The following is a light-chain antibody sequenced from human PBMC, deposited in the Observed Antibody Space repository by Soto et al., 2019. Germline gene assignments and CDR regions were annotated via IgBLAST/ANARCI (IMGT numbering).Light chain of an antibody. V-gene: IGKV1-5*01. J-gene: IGKJ1*01. CDR3: QQYNSYPWT. CDR2: DAS. CDR1: QSVSTR. Sequence: DIQMTQNPFTLSASVGDRVTITCRASQSVSTRLAWHQQKPGKAPKVLIYDASNLETGVPSRFSGSGSGREFTLTISSLQPDDFATYYCQQYNSYPWTFGQGTIVDIK.